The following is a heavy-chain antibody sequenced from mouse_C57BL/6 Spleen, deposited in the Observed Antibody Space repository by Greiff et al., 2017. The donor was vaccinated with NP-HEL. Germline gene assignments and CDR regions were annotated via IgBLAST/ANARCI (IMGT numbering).Heavy chain of an antibody. CDR2: IRNKATGYTT. D-gene: IGHD1-1*01. CDR1: GFTFTDYY. V-gene: IGHV7-3*01. Sequence: EVQRVESGGGLVQPGGSLSLSCAASGFTFTDYYMSWVRQPPGKALAWLGFIRNKATGYTTEYSASVKGRFTISRDNSQSILYLQMNALRAEDSATYYCARYYYGRLDDWGQGTTLTVSS. CDR3: ARYYYGRLDD. J-gene: IGHJ2*01.